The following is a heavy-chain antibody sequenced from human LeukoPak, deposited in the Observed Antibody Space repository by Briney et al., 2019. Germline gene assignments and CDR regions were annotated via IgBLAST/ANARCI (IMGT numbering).Heavy chain of an antibody. Sequence: GGSLRLSCVASGFTFSSYWMHWVRQAPGKGLVWVSHINSDGSSTTYADFVKGRFTISRDNAKNTLYLQMNSLRAEDTAVYYCARDGLAAITFDYWGQGILVTVSS. CDR1: GFTFSSYW. D-gene: IGHD5-24*01. CDR2: INSDGSST. J-gene: IGHJ4*02. V-gene: IGHV3-74*01. CDR3: ARDGLAAITFDY.